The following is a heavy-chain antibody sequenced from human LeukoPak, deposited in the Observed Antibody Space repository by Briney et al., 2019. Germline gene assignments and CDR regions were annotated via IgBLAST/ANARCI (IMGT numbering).Heavy chain of an antibody. CDR3: AREWDVVVVAATAFDY. Sequence: PGGSLRLSCAASGFTFSSYAMHWVRQAPGKGLEWVAVISYDGSNKYYADSVKGRFTISRDNSKNTLYLQMNSLRAEDTAVYYCAREWDVVVVAATAFDYWGQGTLVTVSS. D-gene: IGHD2-15*01. J-gene: IGHJ4*02. CDR1: GFTFSSYA. V-gene: IGHV3-30-3*01. CDR2: ISYDGSNK.